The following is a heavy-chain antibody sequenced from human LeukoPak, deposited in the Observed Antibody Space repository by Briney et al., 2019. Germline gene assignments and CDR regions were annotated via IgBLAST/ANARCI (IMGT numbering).Heavy chain of an antibody. J-gene: IGHJ4*02. CDR3: ARESRWSFDY. CDR2: IKQDGSEK. D-gene: IGHD6-13*01. Sequence: GGFLRLSCAASGFTFSSYEMNWVRQAPGKGLEWVAYIKQDGSEKYYVDSVKGRFTISRDNAKNSLFLQMNSLRAEDTAVYYCARESRWSFDYWGQGALVTVSS. V-gene: IGHV3-7*01. CDR1: GFTFSSYE.